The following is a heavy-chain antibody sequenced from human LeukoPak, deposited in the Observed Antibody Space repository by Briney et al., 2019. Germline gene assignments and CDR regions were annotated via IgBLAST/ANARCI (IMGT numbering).Heavy chain of an antibody. CDR1: GGSFSGYY. Sequence: SETLSLTCAVYGGSFSGYYWSWIRQPPGKGLEWIGEINHSGSTNYNPSLKSRVTISVDTSKNQFSLKLSSVTAADTAVYYCARGWKQQLVSNWFDPWGQGTLVTVSS. CDR3: ARGWKQQLVSNWFDP. V-gene: IGHV4-34*01. D-gene: IGHD6-13*01. CDR2: INHSGST. J-gene: IGHJ5*02.